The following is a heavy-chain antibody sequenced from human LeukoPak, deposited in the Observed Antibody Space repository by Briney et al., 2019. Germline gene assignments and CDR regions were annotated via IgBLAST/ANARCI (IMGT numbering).Heavy chain of an antibody. D-gene: IGHD4-17*01. CDR1: GYTFTSHD. V-gene: IGHV1-8*01. CDR2: MNPNSGNT. J-gene: IGHJ5*02. Sequence: ASVKVSCKASGYTFTSHDINWVRQATGQGLEWMGWMNPNSGNTGYAQKFQGRVTVTRDTSISTAYMELSSLRSEDTAVYYCVRAIRTTVTTFWFDPWGQGTLVTVSS. CDR3: VRAIRTTVTTFWFDP.